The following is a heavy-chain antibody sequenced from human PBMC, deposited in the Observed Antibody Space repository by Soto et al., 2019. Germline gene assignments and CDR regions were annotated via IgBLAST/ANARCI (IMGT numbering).Heavy chain of an antibody. V-gene: IGHV3-23*01. D-gene: IGHD3-10*01. CDR3: AKDQLVVRGVLDYYYYGMDV. CDR1: GFTFSSYA. CDR2: ISGSGGST. Sequence: GGSLRLSCAASGFTFSSYAMSWVRQAPGKGLEWVSAISGSGGSTYYADSVKGRFTISRDNSKNTLYLQMNSLRAEDTAVYYCAKDQLVVRGVLDYYYYGMDVWGQGTTVTVSS. J-gene: IGHJ6*02.